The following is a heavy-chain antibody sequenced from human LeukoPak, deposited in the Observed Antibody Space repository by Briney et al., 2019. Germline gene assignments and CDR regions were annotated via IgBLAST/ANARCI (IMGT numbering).Heavy chain of an antibody. J-gene: IGHJ4*02. CDR2: IYYSGGT. V-gene: IGHV4-39*01. D-gene: IGHD6-19*01. CDR3: ARHAGYSSGWYNFDY. CDR1: GGSISSSSYY. Sequence: SETLSLTCTVSGGSISSSSYYWGWIRQPPGKGLEWIGSIYYSGGTYYNPSLKSRVTISVDTSKNQFSLKLSSVTAADTAVYYCARHAGYSSGWYNFDYWGQGTLVTVSS.